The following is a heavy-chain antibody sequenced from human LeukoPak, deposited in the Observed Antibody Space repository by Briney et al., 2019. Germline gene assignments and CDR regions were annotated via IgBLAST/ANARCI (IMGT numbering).Heavy chain of an antibody. D-gene: IGHD3-10*01. V-gene: IGHV3-7*01. CDR2: IKPDGSAQ. J-gene: IGHJ5*02. CDR3: ARGGPNFGSGSYYGGPAWFDP. CDR1: GFTFSSNW. Sequence: GGSLRLSCATSGFTFSSNWMSWVRHVPGRGLDWVANIKPDGSAQYYAASVKGRFTVSRDNAKNSPYLQMNSLRVEDTAVYYCARGGPNFGSGSYYGGPAWFDPWGQGSLVTVSS.